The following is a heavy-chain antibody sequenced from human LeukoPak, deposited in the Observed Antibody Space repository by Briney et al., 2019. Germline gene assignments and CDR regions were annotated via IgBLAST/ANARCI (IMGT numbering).Heavy chain of an antibody. V-gene: IGHV1-18*01. D-gene: IGHD6-19*01. CDR2: ISAYNGNT. Sequence: ASVTVSCKASGYTFTRYGISWVRQAPGQGLEWMGWISAYNGNTNYARELQGRVTMSTDTSTSTAYMELRSLRSDDTDVYYCARVIGSGIAVVWGDYWGQGTLVTVSS. J-gene: IGHJ4*02. CDR3: ARVIGSGIAVVWGDY. CDR1: GYTFTRYG.